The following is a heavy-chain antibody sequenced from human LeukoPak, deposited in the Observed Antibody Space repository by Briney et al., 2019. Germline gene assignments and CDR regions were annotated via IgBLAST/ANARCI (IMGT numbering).Heavy chain of an antibody. Sequence: KPSETLSLTCSVFDGSISNYYWSWNRQPPGMGLEWIGYAYYSGSTTYNPSLESRVTISVDTSKNQFSLKLTAVTAADTAVYYCARNSAVATSRSWFDPWGQGTLVTVSS. CDR3: ARNSAVATSRSWFDP. V-gene: IGHV4-59*08. CDR2: AYYSGST. CDR1: DGSISNYY. D-gene: IGHD6-19*01. J-gene: IGHJ5*02.